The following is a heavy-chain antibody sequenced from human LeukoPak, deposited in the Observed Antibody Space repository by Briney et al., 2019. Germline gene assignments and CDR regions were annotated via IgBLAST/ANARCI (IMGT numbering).Heavy chain of an antibody. D-gene: IGHD1-7*01. CDR2: IYYSGST. J-gene: IGHJ4*02. CDR1: GGSISSYY. V-gene: IGHV4-59*01. CDR3: AISITGTTPWFDY. Sequence: SETLSLTCTVSGGSISSYYWSWIRQPPGKGLEWIGYIYYSGSTNYNPSLKSRVTISVDTSKNQFSLELSSVTAADTAVYYCAISITGTTPWFDYWGQGTLVTVSS.